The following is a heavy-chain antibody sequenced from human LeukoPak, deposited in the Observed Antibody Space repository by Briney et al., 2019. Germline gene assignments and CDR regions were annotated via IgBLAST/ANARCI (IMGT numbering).Heavy chain of an antibody. CDR2: ISSSSSYI. V-gene: IGHV3-21*01. J-gene: IGHJ4*02. D-gene: IGHD1-26*01. CDR1: GFTFSSYS. CDR3: ARGMGATTQSLFDQ. Sequence: GGSLRLSCAASGFTFSSYSMNWVRQAPGKGLEWVSSISSSSSYIYYADSVKGRFTISRENDKNSLYLQMNSLRAGDTAVYYCARGMGATTQSLFDQWGQGTLVTVSS.